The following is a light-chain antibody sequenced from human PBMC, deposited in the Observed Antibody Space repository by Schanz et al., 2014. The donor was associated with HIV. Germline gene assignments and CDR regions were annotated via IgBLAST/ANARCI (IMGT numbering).Light chain of an antibody. CDR1: QTVSNN. Sequence: EIVLTQSPGSLSLSPGGRATLSCGASQTVSNNLAWYQQKRGQAPRLLIYGASSRATGISDRFSGSGSGTDFTLTISRLEPEDFAVYYCQQYGSSPPTFGQGTKVEIK. J-gene: IGKJ1*01. CDR3: QQYGSSPPT. CDR2: GAS. V-gene: IGKV3-20*01.